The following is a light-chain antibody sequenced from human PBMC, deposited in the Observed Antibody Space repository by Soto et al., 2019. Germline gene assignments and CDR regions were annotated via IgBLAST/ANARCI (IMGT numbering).Light chain of an antibody. V-gene: IGKV3-20*01. CDR2: GAS. CDR3: QHYGRSAYT. CDR1: QSVSSNY. J-gene: IGKJ2*01. Sequence: EIVLTQSPGTLSLSPGERATLSCRASQSVSSNYLAWYQQKPGQAPRLLIYGASSRATGIPDRFSGSGSGTDLTLTISRLEPEDFAVYYCQHYGRSAYTFGQGTTLEIK.